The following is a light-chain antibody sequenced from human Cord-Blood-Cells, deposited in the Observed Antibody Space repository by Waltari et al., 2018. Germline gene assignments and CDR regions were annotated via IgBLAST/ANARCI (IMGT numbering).Light chain of an antibody. J-gene: IGKJ5*01. CDR1: QSISSY. CDR3: QQSYSTPIT. CDR2: AAS. Sequence: DIQMTQSPSSLSASVGDRVTITCRASQSISSYLNWYHQKPGKAPKLLIYAASSLQSGVTSRFSGSGSGTDFTLTISSLQPEEFATYYCQQSYSTPITFGQGTRLEIK. V-gene: IGKV1-39*01.